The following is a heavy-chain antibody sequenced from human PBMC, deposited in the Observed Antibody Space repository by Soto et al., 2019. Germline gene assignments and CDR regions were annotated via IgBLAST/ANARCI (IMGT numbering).Heavy chain of an antibody. CDR1: GYTFTGYY. J-gene: IGHJ4*02. CDR2: INPNSGGT. CDR3: ARDMGSSGWYFWFDY. D-gene: IGHD6-19*01. Sequence: ASVKVSCKASGYTFTGYYMHWVRQAPGQGLEWMGWINPNSGGTNYAQKFQGWVTMTRDTSISTAYMELSRLRSDDTAVYYCARDMGSSGWYFWFDYWGQGTLVTVSS. V-gene: IGHV1-2*04.